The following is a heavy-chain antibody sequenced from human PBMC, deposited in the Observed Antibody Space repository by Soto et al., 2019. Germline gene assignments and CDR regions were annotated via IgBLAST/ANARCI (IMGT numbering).Heavy chain of an antibody. CDR1: GFTFTSYG. D-gene: IGHD4-4*01. CDR2: ILHDGSAE. CDR3: ARSRDGYSFYFYYGMDG. J-gene: IGHJ6*02. Sequence: PGGSLRLSCASSGFTFTSYGMHWVRHAPGKGLEWMALILHDGSAEYYADSVKGRFTISRDNSKNTLYLQMNSLRAEDTAVYYCARSRDGYSFYFYYGMDGWGQGTTVTVSS. V-gene: IGHV3-30*03.